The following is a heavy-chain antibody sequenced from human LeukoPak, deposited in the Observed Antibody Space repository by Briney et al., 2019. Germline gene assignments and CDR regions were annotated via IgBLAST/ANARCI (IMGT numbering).Heavy chain of an antibody. V-gene: IGHV3-21*01. CDR2: ISSSSSYI. Sequence: KSGGSLRLSCAASGFTFSSYSMSWVRQAPGKGLEWVSSISSSSSYIYYADSVKGRFTISRDNAKNSLYLQMNSLSAEETAVYYCAVITMIVSLDDAFDIWGQGTMVTVSS. D-gene: IGHD3-22*01. CDR3: AVITMIVSLDDAFDI. J-gene: IGHJ3*02. CDR1: GFTFSSYS.